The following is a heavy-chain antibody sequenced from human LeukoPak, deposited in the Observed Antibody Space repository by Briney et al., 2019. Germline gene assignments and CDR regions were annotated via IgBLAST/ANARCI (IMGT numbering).Heavy chain of an antibody. CDR1: GFTFSTHG. Sequence: GGSLRLSCAASGFTFSTHGMHWVRQAPGKGLEWVAFIQNDGSNKDYADSVKGRFTISRVNSKNTLYLQMNSLRAEDTAVYYCAKDTLGYCSGGICYNYWGQGTLVTVSS. CDR2: IQNDGSNK. D-gene: IGHD2-15*01. V-gene: IGHV3-30*02. J-gene: IGHJ4*02. CDR3: AKDTLGYCSGGICYNY.